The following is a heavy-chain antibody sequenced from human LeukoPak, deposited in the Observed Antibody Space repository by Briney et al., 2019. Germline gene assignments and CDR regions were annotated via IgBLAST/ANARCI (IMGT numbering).Heavy chain of an antibody. D-gene: IGHD5-12*01. V-gene: IGHV4-34*01. CDR2: INHSGST. J-gene: IGHJ4*02. CDR3: ARATTYSYPKGGFDY. Sequence: PSETLSLTCAVYGXSFSGYYWSWIRQPPGKGLEWIGEINHSGSTNYNPSLKSRVTISVDASKDQFSLKLSSVTAADTAVYYCARATTYSYPKGGFDYWGQGSLVTVSS. CDR1: GXSFSGYY.